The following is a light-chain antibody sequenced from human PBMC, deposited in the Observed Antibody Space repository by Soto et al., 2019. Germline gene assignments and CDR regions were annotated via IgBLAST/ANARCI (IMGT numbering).Light chain of an antibody. Sequence: VVTHSPATLSLSPGERGTLSCKASQWVSTNLAWFQQKHGQAPGLLIYVASTRATGVPDRFSGSGSGTEFTLTISSRQAEDFAVYYCKQHYNCPLTLGGGTK. CDR3: KQHYNCPLT. V-gene: IGKV3-15*01. J-gene: IGKJ4*01. CDR1: QWVSTN. CDR2: VAS.